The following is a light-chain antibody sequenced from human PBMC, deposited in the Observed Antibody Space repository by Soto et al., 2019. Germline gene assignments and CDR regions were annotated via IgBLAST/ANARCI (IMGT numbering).Light chain of an antibody. CDR3: QQANSLPLT. CDR1: LALNNY. J-gene: IGKJ4*02. CDR2: AAF. V-gene: IGKV1-12*01. Sequence: DIQMTQSPSSASASVGDRGTISCRASLALNNYIAWYQQKPGKAPKLLIYAAFSLQSGVRSRFSGSGSGTDFTLTISSLEPEDFATYYCQQANSLPLTFGGGTKVEIK.